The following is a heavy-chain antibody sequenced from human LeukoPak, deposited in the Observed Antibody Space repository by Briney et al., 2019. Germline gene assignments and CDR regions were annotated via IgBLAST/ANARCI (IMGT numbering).Heavy chain of an antibody. CDR1: GYTFTSYY. CDR3: ASAHKSSLRGMDV. Sequence: ASVKVSCKASGYTFTSYYMHWVRQTPGQGLEWMGIINPSGGSTSYAQKFQGRVTMTRDTSTSTVHRELSSLRSEDTAVYYCASAHKSSLRGMDVWGQGTTVTVSS. CDR2: INPSGGST. D-gene: IGHD3-10*01. V-gene: IGHV1-46*01. J-gene: IGHJ6*02.